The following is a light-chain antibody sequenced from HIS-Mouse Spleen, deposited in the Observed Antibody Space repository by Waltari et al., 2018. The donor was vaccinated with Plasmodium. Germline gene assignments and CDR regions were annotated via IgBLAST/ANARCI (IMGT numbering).Light chain of an antibody. CDR3: QVWDSSSDHYV. J-gene: IGLJ1*01. CDR1: NIGSKS. CDR2: DDS. V-gene: IGLV3-21*03. Sequence: SYVLTQPPSVSVAPGKTARITCGGNNIGSKSVQWYQQKPGQAPVLAVYDDSDRPSGIPERFSGSNSGNTATLTISRVEAGDEADYYCQVWDSSSDHYVFGTGTKVTVL.